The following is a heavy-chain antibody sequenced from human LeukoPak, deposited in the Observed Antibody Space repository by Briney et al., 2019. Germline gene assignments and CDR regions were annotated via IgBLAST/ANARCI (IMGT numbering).Heavy chain of an antibody. CDR3: ARDMKKRQWLAYWYFDL. CDR2: IYHSGST. D-gene: IGHD6-19*01. J-gene: IGHJ2*01. CDR1: GGSISSSNW. Sequence: SGTLSLTCAVSGGSISSSNWWSWVRQSPGKGLEWIGEIYHSGSTNYNPSLKSRVTISVDKSKNQFSLKLSSVTAADTAVYYCARDMKKRQWLAYWYFDLWGRGTLVTVSS. V-gene: IGHV4-4*02.